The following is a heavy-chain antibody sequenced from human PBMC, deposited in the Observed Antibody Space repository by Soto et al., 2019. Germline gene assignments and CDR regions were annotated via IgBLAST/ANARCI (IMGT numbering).Heavy chain of an antibody. CDR1: GGTFSSYA. CDR3: ARSPVGATIIYYFDY. CDR2: IIPIFGTA. Sequence: ASVKVSCKASGGTFSSYAISWVRQAPGQGLEWMGGIIPIFGTANYAQKFQGRVTITADESTSTAYMELSSLRSEDTAVYYCARSPVGATIIYYFDYWGQGTLVTVS. D-gene: IGHD1-26*01. V-gene: IGHV1-69*13. J-gene: IGHJ4*02.